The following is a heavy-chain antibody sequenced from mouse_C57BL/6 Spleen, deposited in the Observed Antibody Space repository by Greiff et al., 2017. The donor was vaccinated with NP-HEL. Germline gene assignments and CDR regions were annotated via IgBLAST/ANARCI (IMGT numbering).Heavy chain of an antibody. CDR2: IDPEDGDT. Sequence: VQLQQSGAELVKPGASVKLSCTASGFNIKDYYMHWVKQRPEQGLEWLGRIDPEDGDTKYASKFQGKATNTADTSSNTAYLQLSSLTSEDTAVYYCAKYYGSLDYWGQGTTLTVSS. V-gene: IGHV14-2*01. CDR3: AKYYGSLDY. CDR1: GFNIKDYY. J-gene: IGHJ2*01. D-gene: IGHD1-1*01.